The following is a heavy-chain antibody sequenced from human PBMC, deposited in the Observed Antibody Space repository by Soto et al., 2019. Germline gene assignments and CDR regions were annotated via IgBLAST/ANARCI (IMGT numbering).Heavy chain of an antibody. CDR2: IKSKTDGGTT. V-gene: IGHV3-15*01. CDR1: GFTFSNAW. J-gene: IGHJ4*02. D-gene: IGHD3-16*02. Sequence: EVQLVESGGGLVKPGGSLRLSCAASGFTFSNAWMSWVRQAPGKGLEWVGRIKSKTDGGTTDYAAPVKGRFTISRDDSKNTLYLQMNSLKTEDTAVYYCTTDLMRLHLGELSPYFDYWGQGTLVTVSS. CDR3: TTDLMRLHLGELSPYFDY.